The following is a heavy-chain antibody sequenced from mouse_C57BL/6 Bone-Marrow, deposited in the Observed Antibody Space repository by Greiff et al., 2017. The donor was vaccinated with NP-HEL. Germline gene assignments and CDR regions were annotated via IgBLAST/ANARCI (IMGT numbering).Heavy chain of an antibody. D-gene: IGHD1-1*01. V-gene: IGHV14-2*01. J-gene: IGHJ4*01. CDR2: IDPEDGET. CDR3: ARITTVVATFDAMDY. CDR1: GFNIRDYY. Sequence: EVQLQQSGAELVKPGASVKLSCTASGFNIRDYYMHWVKQRTEQGLEWIGRIDPEDGETKYAPKFQGKATITADTSSNTAYLQLSSLTAEDTAVYYCARITTVVATFDAMDYWGQGTSVTVSS.